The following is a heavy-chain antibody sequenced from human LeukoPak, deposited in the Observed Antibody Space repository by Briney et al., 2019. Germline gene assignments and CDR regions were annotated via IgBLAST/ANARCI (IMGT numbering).Heavy chain of an antibody. CDR1: GFTFSSYG. CDR3: AKDSSLERLDAFDI. V-gene: IGHV3-30*18. Sequence: QAGGSLRLSCAASGFTFSSYGMHWVRQAPGKGLERVAVISYDGSNKYYADSVKGRFTISRDNSKNTLYLQMNSLRAEDTAVYYCAKDSSLERLDAFDIWGQGTMVTVSS. CDR2: ISYDGSNK. J-gene: IGHJ3*02. D-gene: IGHD1-1*01.